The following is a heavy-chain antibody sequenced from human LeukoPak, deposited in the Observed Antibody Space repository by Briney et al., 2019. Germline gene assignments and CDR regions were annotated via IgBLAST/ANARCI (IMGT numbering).Heavy chain of an antibody. CDR3: ASAFYDYVWGSYRYAAPTGFDP. D-gene: IGHD3-16*02. V-gene: IGHV4-34*01. Sequence: PSETLSLTCAVYGGSFSGYYWSWIRQPPGKGLEWIGEINHSGSTNYNPSLKSRVTISVDTSKNQFSLKLSSVTAADTAVYYCASAFYDYVWGSYRYAAPTGFDPWGQGTLVTVSS. CDR1: GGSFSGYY. CDR2: INHSGST. J-gene: IGHJ5*02.